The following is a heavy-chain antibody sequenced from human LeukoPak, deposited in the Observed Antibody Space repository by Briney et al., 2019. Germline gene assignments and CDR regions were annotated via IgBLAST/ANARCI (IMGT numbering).Heavy chain of an antibody. Sequence: PGGSLRLSCAASGFTFSNACMSWVRQAPGKGLEWVGHIKTKTDGGTTDYAAPMKGRFTISRDDSKNTLYLQMNSLKTEDTAAYYCTTGTWIQLWLADYWGQGTLVTVSS. D-gene: IGHD5-18*01. CDR1: GFTFSNAC. J-gene: IGHJ4*02. V-gene: IGHV3-15*01. CDR2: IKTKTDGGTT. CDR3: TTGTWIQLWLADY.